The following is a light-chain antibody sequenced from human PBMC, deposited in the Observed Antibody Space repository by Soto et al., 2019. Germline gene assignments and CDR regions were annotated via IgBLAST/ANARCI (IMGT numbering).Light chain of an antibody. V-gene: IGKV3D-20*02. J-gene: IGKJ5*01. CDR3: QQRTRWPMT. CDR1: QSVSTNY. CDR2: STP. Sequence: EIVLTQSPGTLSLSPGERATLSCRASQSVSTNYIDWYQQKPRQAPTVLISSTPTRGTGIPARFSGSVSGRDYTLSTSRLEREDFAVYFCQQRTRWPMTFAKGPGLEF.